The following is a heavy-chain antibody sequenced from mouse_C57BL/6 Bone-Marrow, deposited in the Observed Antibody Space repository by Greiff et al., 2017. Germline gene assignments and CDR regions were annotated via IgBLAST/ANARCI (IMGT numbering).Heavy chain of an antibody. V-gene: IGHV5-6*01. D-gene: IGHD1-3*01. CDR2: ISSGGSYT. CDR1: GFTFSSYG. Sequence: VQLKESGGDLVKPGGSLKLSCAASGFTFSSYGMSWVRQTPDKRLEWVATISSGGSYTYYPDSVKGRFTISRDNAKNTLYLQMSGLKSEDTAMYYCARHSGAYWGQGTLVTVSA. J-gene: IGHJ3*01. CDR3: ARHSGAY.